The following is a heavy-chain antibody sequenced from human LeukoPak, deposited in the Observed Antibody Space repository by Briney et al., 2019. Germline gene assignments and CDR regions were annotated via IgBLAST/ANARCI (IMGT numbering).Heavy chain of an antibody. J-gene: IGHJ4*02. V-gene: IGHV4-39*07. CDR3: ASLGKDYGDLDY. Sequence: PSETLSLTCTVSGGSLRSSSYYWGWIRQPPGKGLEWIGSIYYSGSTYYNPSLKSRVTISVDTSKNQFSLKLSSVTAADTAVYYCASLGKDYGDLDYWGQGTLVTVSS. CDR2: IYYSGST. CDR1: GGSLRSSSYY. D-gene: IGHD4-17*01.